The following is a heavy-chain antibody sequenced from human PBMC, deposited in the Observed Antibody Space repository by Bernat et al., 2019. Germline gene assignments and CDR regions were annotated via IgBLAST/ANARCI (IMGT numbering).Heavy chain of an antibody. CDR2: ISASGGST. CDR1: GFTFSSYA. CDR3: AKAILSLVRGVTPGYYFDY. Sequence: EVQLLESGGGLVQPGGSLRLSCVASGFTFSSYAMSWVRQAPGKGLEWVSFISASGGSTYYADSVKGRFTISRDNSKNTLYLQMNSLRAEDTAVYYCAKAILSLVRGVTPGYYFDYWGQGTLVTVSS. J-gene: IGHJ4*02. V-gene: IGHV3-23*01. D-gene: IGHD3-10*01.